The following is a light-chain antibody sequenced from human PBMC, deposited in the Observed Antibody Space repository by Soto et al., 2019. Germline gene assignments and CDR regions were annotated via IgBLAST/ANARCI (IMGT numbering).Light chain of an antibody. CDR1: SSDVGSYNR. CDR3: CSYTTSATYV. V-gene: IGLV2-14*03. Sequence: QSVLTQPASVSGSPGQSITISCTGTSSDVGSYNRVPWYQQHPGKAPKLIIYEVSYRPSGVSNRFSGSKSGNTASLTISGLQADDETDYYCCSYTTSATYVFGTGTKVTVL. J-gene: IGLJ1*01. CDR2: EVS.